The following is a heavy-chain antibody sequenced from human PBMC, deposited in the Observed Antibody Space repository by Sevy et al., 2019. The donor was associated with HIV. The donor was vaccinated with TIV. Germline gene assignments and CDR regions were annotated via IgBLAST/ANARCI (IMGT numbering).Heavy chain of an antibody. J-gene: IGHJ4*02. Sequence: ASVKVSCKASGYTFSGYYMHWMRQAPGHGLEWMGWITPDSGGPIYAPKFQGRVTLTRDTSISTIYMDLSRLKSDDTAVYYCVRDDRDGYFEYWGQGTLVTVSS. CDR1: GYTFSGYY. V-gene: IGHV1-2*02. CDR2: ITPDSGGP. CDR3: VRDDRDGYFEY.